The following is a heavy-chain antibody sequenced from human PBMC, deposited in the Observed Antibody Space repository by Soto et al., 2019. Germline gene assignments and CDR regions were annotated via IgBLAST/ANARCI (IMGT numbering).Heavy chain of an antibody. CDR1: GFSLSNARMG. J-gene: IGHJ5*02. CDR2: IFSNDEK. D-gene: IGHD3-9*01. V-gene: IGHV2-26*01. CDR3: ARMPYDILADYYQWFAP. Sequence: SGPTLVNPTETLTLTFTVSGFSLSNARMGVSWIRQPPGKALEWLAHIFSNDEKSYSTSLKSRLTISKDTSKSQVVLTMTNMDPVDTATYYCARMPYDILADYYQWFAPSSQRTPVPVSS.